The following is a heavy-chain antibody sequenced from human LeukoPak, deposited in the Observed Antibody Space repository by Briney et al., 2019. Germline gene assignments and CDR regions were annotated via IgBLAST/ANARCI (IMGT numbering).Heavy chain of an antibody. Sequence: GSSVKVSCKASGGTFSSYAISWVRQAPGQGLEWVGRIIPILGIANYAQKFQGRVTITADKSTSTAYMELSSLRSEDTAVYYCASNYYDSSGRKVPAYNDYWGQGTLVTVSS. CDR2: IIPILGIA. J-gene: IGHJ4*02. V-gene: IGHV1-69*04. D-gene: IGHD3-22*01. CDR1: GGTFSSYA. CDR3: ASNYYDSSGRKVPAYNDY.